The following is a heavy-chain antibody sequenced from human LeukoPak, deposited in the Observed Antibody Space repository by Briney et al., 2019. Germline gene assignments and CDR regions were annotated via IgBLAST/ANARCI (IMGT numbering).Heavy chain of an antibody. D-gene: IGHD3-10*01. CDR1: GGSFSIYY. Sequence: SETLSLTCTVSGGSFSIYYWSWIRQPAGKGLEWIGRIYTSGSTNYNPSLKSRVTISVDTSKNQFSLTLSSVTAADTAVYYCARGGYYGSGNDFRFDPWGQGTLVTVSS. V-gene: IGHV4-4*07. CDR3: ARGGYYGSGNDFRFDP. J-gene: IGHJ5*02. CDR2: IYTSGST.